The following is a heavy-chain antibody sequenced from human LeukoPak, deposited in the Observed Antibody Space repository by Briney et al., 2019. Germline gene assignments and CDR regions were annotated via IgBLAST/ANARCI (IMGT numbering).Heavy chain of an antibody. D-gene: IGHD3-10*01. Sequence: GGSLRLSCAASGFTFSNDWMSWVRQAPGKGLEWVGRIKSKTDGGTTDYAAPVKGRITISRDDSKNTLYLQMNSLKTEDTAVYYCTTDISGYYYGSGSYVVDYWGQGTLVTVSS. CDR1: GFTFSNDW. CDR2: IKSKTDGGTT. CDR3: TTDISGYYYGSGSYVVDY. J-gene: IGHJ4*02. V-gene: IGHV3-15*01.